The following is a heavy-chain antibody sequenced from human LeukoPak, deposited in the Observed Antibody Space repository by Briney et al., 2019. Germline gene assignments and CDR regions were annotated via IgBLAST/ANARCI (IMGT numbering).Heavy chain of an antibody. CDR1: GFIFSSYN. CDR3: AKDQEGVAVVLLHDAFDI. J-gene: IGHJ3*02. V-gene: IGHV3-30*02. CDR2: IRYDGSDK. Sequence: PGGSLRLSCAASGFIFSSYNIHWVRQAPGKGLEWVAFIRYDGSDKHYADSVKGRFTISRDNSKNTLYLQMSSLRTEDTAVYYCAKDQEGVAVVLLHDAFDIWGQGTMVTVSS. D-gene: IGHD2-2*01.